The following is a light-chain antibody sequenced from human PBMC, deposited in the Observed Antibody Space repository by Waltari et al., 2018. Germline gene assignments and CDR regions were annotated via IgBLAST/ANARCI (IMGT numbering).Light chain of an antibody. CDR1: SSDVGDNTY. V-gene: IGLV2-14*03. Sequence: QSALTQPASVSGSPGQSITVSCTGTSSDVGDNTYVYWYQQHPGKAPQLVISDVTNRPSGVSDRFSGSKSGNTASLTISGLRAEDEADYYCSSYTSSSTIIFGGGTKVTVL. J-gene: IGLJ2*01. CDR3: SSYTSSSTII. CDR2: DVT.